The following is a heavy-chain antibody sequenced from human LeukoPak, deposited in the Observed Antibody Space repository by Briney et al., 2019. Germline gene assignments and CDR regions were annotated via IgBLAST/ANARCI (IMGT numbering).Heavy chain of an antibody. CDR1: GDSFSSYY. V-gene: IGHV4-59*08. Sequence: SETLSLTCTVSGDSFSSYYWSWIRQPPGKGLGWIGNIYYTGSTNYNPSLKSRVTISVDTSRSQFSLKLNSVTAADTAVYYCASIGELLFDYWGQGTLVTVSS. CDR2: IYYTGST. J-gene: IGHJ4*02. D-gene: IGHD3-10*01. CDR3: ASIGELLFDY.